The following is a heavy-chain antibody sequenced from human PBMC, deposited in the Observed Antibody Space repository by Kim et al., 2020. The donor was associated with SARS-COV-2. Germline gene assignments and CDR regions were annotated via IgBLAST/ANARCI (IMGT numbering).Heavy chain of an antibody. CDR2: ISGSGGST. V-gene: IGHV3-23*01. D-gene: IGHD3-22*01. CDR1: GFTFSSYA. CDR3: AKDLTYYYDSSGSEDDY. Sequence: GGSLRLSCEASGFTFSSYAMSWVRQAPGKGLEWVSAISGSGGSTYYADSVKGRFTISRDNSKNTLYLQMNSLRAEDTAVYYCAKDLTYYYDSSGSEDDYWGQGTLVTVSS. J-gene: IGHJ4*02.